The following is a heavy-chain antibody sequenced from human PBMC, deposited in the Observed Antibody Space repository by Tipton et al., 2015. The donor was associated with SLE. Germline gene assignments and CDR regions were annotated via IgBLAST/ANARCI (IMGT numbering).Heavy chain of an antibody. CDR2: ISSSSSYI. CDR1: GFTFSSYS. CDR3: ASCTDALYWYFDL. J-gene: IGHJ2*01. V-gene: IGHV3-21*03. Sequence: SLRLSCAASGFTFSSYSMNWVRQAPGKGLEWVSSISSSSSYIYYADSVKGRFTISRDNAKNSLYLQMNSLRAEDTAVYYCASCTDALYWYFDLWGRGTLVTVSS. D-gene: IGHD2-8*01.